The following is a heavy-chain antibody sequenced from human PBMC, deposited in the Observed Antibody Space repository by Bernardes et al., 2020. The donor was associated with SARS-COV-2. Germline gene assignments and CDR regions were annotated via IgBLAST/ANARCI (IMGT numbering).Heavy chain of an antibody. D-gene: IGHD2-8*02. V-gene: IGHV3-7*03. CDR3: ASGDYMGSGWSIHQYFAF. J-gene: IGHJ4*02. CDR1: GFIFSDYW. Sequence: GGSLRLSCAASGFIFSDYWMTWVRQAPGKGLEWVASIIQDGSQEFYVDSVRGRFTISRDNAKNSLSLHMYNLRADDSAVYHCASGDYMGSGWSIHQYFAFWGQGTLVTVSS. CDR2: IIQDGSQE.